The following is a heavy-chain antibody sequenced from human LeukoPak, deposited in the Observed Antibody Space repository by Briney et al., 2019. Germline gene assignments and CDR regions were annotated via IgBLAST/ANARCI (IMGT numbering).Heavy chain of an antibody. CDR1: GFTFSRYG. Sequence: GGSLRLSCAASGFTFSRYGMHWVRQAPGKGLEWVAVISYDGSDKYYGDSVKGRFTISRDNSKNTLYLQMNSLRAEDTAGYYCAREVFANYDVLTGSDYWGQGTLVTVSS. D-gene: IGHD3-9*01. J-gene: IGHJ4*02. CDR3: AREVFANYDVLTGSDY. V-gene: IGHV3-30*03. CDR2: ISYDGSDK.